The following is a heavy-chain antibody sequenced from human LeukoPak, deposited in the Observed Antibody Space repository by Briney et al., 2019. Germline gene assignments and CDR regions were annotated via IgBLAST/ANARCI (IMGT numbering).Heavy chain of an antibody. CDR3: ARLYDYSDY. D-gene: IGHD5-12*01. Sequence: ASVTVSCKASAYTFTVYYMHWVRQAPGQGLEWMGWINPNSGGTNYAQKFQGRVTMTRDTSISTAYMELSRLRSDDTAVYYCARLYDYSDYWGQGTLVTVSS. CDR2: INPNSGGT. CDR1: AYTFTVYY. J-gene: IGHJ4*02. V-gene: IGHV1-2*02.